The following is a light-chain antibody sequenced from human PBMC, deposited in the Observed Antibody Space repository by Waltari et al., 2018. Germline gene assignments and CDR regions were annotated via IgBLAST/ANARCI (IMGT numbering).Light chain of an antibody. V-gene: IGKV1-33*01. Sequence: DIQMTPSPYSLSASVGDRVTITCQARQAISNYLNWYQQKPGKAHKLLIYDASNLETGVPSRFSGSGSGTDFTFTISSLQPEDIATYYCQQYDNLPPLTFGGGTKVEIK. CDR1: QAISNY. CDR3: QQYDNLPPLT. CDR2: DAS. J-gene: IGKJ4*01.